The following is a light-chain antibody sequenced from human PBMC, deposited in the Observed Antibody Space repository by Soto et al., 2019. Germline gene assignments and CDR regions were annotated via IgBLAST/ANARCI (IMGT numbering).Light chain of an antibody. V-gene: IGKV1-39*01. Sequence: DIQMTQSPSSLSASVGDRVTITCRASQSVNRYLNWYQQKPGKAPKLLISSASSLQGGVPSRFSGSGSGTDFTLTIDGLQPDDLATYFCQQSDTTPWAFDQGTKVEI. CDR1: QSVNRY. CDR3: QQSDTTPWA. J-gene: IGKJ1*01. CDR2: SAS.